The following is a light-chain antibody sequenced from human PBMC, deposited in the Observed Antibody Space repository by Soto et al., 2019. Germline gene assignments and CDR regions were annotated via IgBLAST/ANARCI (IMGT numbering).Light chain of an antibody. CDR1: QGIRNY. V-gene: IGKV1-33*01. CDR2: AVS. CDR3: KQYYSLPLT. J-gene: IGKJ4*02. Sequence: DIRMPQSPSSLSASVGARVTFTCQASQGIRNYLYWYQVKPGRAPKLLVYAVSTLEPGAPSRFSGSGYGSNFTFTTNNLQAEVVATDYGKQYYSLPLTCGGGTKVEIK.